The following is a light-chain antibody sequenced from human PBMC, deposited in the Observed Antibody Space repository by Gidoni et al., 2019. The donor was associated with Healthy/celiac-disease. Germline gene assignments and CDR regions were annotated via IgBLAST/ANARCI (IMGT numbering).Light chain of an antibody. V-gene: IGLV3-1*01. CDR1: KWGDKY. Sequence: SYALPQPPSVSVSPGQTASITCSGDKWGDKYACWYQQKPGKSPVLVIYQDSKRPSGIPERFSGSNSGNTATLTISGTQAMDEADYYCQAWDSSTAVFGGGTKLTVL. J-gene: IGLJ2*01. CDR3: QAWDSSTAV. CDR2: QDS.